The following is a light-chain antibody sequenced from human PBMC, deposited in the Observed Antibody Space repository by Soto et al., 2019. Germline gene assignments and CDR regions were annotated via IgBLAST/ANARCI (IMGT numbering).Light chain of an antibody. CDR1: QSISSDH. CDR3: QHYRSAPFT. V-gene: IGKV3-20*01. J-gene: IGKJ3*01. Sequence: EIVLTQSPGILSLSPGERATLACRASQSISSDHLAWYQQRPGQSPSLLIYGASSRTTGVPDRFSGSGSGTDFTLTISRLEPEDFAVYYCQHYRSAPFTFGPGTKVDIK. CDR2: GAS.